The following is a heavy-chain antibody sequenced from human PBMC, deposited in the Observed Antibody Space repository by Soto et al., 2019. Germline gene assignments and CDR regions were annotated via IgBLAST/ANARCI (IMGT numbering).Heavy chain of an antibody. J-gene: IGHJ6*03. CDR3: ARGFAHDYRNHYYYYYMDV. CDR1: GGSISSYY. CDR2: IYYSGST. Sequence: SETLSLTCTVSGGSISSYYWSWIRQPPGKGLEWIGYIYYSGSTNYNPSLKSRVTISVDTSKNQFSLKLSSVTAADTAVYYCARGFAHDYRNHYYYYYMDVWGKGTTVTVSS. D-gene: IGHD4-4*01. V-gene: IGHV4-59*01.